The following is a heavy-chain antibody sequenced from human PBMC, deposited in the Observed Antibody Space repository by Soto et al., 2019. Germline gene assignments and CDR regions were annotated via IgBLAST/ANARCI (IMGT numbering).Heavy chain of an antibody. CDR3: ARDGPYCSGGSCYPGYMDV. J-gene: IGHJ6*03. Sequence: QVQLQESGPGLVKPSQTLSLTCTVSGGSISSGGYYWSWIRQHPGKGLEWIGYIYYSGSTYYNPSLKGRVTISVDTSKTQFSLKLSSVTAADTAVYYCARDGPYCSGGSCYPGYMDVWGKGTTVTVSS. D-gene: IGHD2-15*01. V-gene: IGHV4-31*03. CDR2: IYYSGST. CDR1: GGSISSGGYY.